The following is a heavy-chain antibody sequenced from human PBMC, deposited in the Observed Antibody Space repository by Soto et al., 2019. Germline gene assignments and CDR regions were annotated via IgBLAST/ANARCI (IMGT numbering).Heavy chain of an antibody. D-gene: IGHD3-3*01. J-gene: IGHJ4*02. CDR1: GFTVSSYA. CDR3: AKVFVFTIREGFDY. Sequence: EVQLLESGGGLVQPGGSLRLSCAASGFTVSSYAMSGVRQAPGKGLEWVSAITVSGDSTYYADSVKGRFTVSRDNSKNTLYLQMNSLRAEDTAVYYCAKVFVFTIREGFDYWGLGTLVTVSS. V-gene: IGHV3-23*01. CDR2: ITVSGDST.